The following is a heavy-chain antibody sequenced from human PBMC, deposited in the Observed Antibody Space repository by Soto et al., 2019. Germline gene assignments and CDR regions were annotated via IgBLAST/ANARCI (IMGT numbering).Heavy chain of an antibody. Sequence: PGGSLRLSCAASGFTFSSYWMSWVRQAPGKGLEWVSSISSSSSYIYYADSVKGRFTISRDNAKNSLYLQMNSLRAEDTAVYYCARGYTYYDILTGYLPDAFDIWGQGTMVTVSS. V-gene: IGHV3-21*01. J-gene: IGHJ3*02. CDR3: ARGYTYYDILTGYLPDAFDI. CDR2: ISSSSSYI. D-gene: IGHD3-9*01. CDR1: GFTFSSYW.